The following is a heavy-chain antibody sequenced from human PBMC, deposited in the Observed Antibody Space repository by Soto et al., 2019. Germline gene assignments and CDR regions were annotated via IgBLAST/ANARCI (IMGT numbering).Heavy chain of an antibody. D-gene: IGHD2-2*01. CDR1: GFSITGNGEG. CDR2: IYWADDK. J-gene: IGHJ4*02. V-gene: IGHV2-5*02. Sequence: TLVNPTQTLTLTCTFSGFSITGNGEGVGWIRQPPGKALEWLALIYWADDKRYSPSLRNRLTITLDNSKDQVILTMTDMGPADTATYYCAHGYVQLLATFHYFDSWGQGTQVTV. CDR3: AHGYVQLLATFHYFDS.